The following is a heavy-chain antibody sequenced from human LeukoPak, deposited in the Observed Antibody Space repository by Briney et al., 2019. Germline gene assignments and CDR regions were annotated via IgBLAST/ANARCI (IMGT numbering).Heavy chain of an antibody. V-gene: IGHV3-23*01. CDR3: VKENREYYGSGSIPGEPFGS. D-gene: IGHD3-10*01. CDR2: ISRSGDTA. J-gene: IGHJ4*02. CDR1: RFTFSRYG. Sequence: GGSLRLSCTASRFTFSRYGMHWVRQAPGKGLEWVSGISRSGDTAYYTKSVKGRFSISRDNSKNTVFLQMNTLTAEDTAVYYCVKENREYYGSGSIPGEPFGSWGQGTLVTVSS.